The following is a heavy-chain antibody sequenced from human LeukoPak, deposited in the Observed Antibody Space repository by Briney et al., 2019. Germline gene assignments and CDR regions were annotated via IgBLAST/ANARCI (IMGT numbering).Heavy chain of an antibody. V-gene: IGHV4-34*01. Sequence: SETLSLTCAVYGGSFSGYYWSWIRQPPGKGLEWVGEINHSGSTNYNPSLKSRVTISVDTSKNQFSLKLSSVTAADTAVYYCVRRKYYYDSSGLFVWGKGTTVTVSS. CDR2: INHSGST. CDR3: VRRKYYYDSSGLFV. J-gene: IGHJ6*04. CDR1: GGSFSGYY. D-gene: IGHD3-22*01.